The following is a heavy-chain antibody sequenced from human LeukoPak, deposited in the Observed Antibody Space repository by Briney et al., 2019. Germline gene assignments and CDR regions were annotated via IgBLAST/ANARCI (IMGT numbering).Heavy chain of an antibody. CDR1: GFTFSSYY. J-gene: IGHJ4*02. V-gene: IGHV3-7*04. CDR2: IRQDGSEK. D-gene: IGHD3-16*01. CDR3: AGGFGFLIES. Sequence: GGSLRLSCAASGFTFSSYYMAWVRQAPGKWLEWVANIRQDGSEKYYVGSVKGRFTISRDNAKNSLYLQLNSLRVEDTAVYFCAGGFGFLIESWGQGTLVTVSS.